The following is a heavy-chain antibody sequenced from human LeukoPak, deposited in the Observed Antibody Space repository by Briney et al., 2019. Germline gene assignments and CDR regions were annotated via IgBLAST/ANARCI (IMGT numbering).Heavy chain of an antibody. CDR3: AKIASWNYEEDAFDI. CDR1: GFTFSSYV. V-gene: IGHV3-23*01. D-gene: IGHD1-7*01. J-gene: IGHJ3*02. Sequence: GGSLRLSCAASGFTFSSYVMSWVRQAPGKGLEWVSAISGSGGSTYYADSVKGRFTISRDNSKNTLSLQMNSLRAEDTAVYYCAKIASWNYEEDAFDIWGQGTMVTVSS. CDR2: ISGSGGST.